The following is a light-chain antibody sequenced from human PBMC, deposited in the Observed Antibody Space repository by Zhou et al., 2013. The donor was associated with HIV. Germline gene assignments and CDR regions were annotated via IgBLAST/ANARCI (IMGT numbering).Light chain of an antibody. Sequence: EIALTQSPDTLSLSPGERVILSCRASETGRYNSLAWYQQKSGQAPRLLIYGASSRATGIPDRFSGSGFGADFALTIDRLEPEDFAVYSCQQYDSSRQITFGQGTRLEIK. CDR1: ETGRYNS. J-gene: IGKJ5*01. CDR3: QQYDSSRQIT. V-gene: IGKV3-20*01. CDR2: GAS.